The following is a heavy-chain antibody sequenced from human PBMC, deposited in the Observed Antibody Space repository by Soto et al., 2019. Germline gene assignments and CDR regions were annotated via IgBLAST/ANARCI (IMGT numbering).Heavy chain of an antibody. CDR1: GFTFSSYE. J-gene: IGHJ4*02. Sequence: GGSLRLSCAASGFTFSSYEMNWVRQAPGKGLEWVSYISSSGSTIYYADSVKGRFTISRDNAKNSLYLQMNSLRAEDTAVYYWASSRGSGYYPDYWGQGTLVTVSS. D-gene: IGHD3-22*01. V-gene: IGHV3-48*03. CDR3: ASSRGSGYYPDY. CDR2: ISSSGSTI.